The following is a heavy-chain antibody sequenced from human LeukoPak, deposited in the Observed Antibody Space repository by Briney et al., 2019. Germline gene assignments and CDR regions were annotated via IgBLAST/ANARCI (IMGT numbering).Heavy chain of an antibody. V-gene: IGHV3-7*03. D-gene: IGHD6-13*01. CDR1: GFTFSSYW. CDR3: ARGPRYSFY. CDR2: IKQDGSQK. J-gene: IGHJ4*02. Sequence: PGGSLRLSCAASGFTFSSYWISWVRQAPGKGLEWVANIKQDGSQKYYVGSVKGRFTISRDQANNTLYLQMNTLRDEDTAVYYCARGPRYSFYWGQGTLVSVSS.